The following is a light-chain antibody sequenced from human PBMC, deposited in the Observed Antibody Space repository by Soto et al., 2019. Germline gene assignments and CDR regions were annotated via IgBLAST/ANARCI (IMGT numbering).Light chain of an antibody. CDR1: QSVSRW. V-gene: IGKV1-5*03. Sequence: DIQMTQSPSTLSASVGDRVTITCRASQSVSRWLAWHQQKPGKAPKLLIYKASTLEGGVPSRFSGSGSGTEFTLAISSLQPDYSATYYCQQYNDNWTFGQGTKVDIK. CDR3: QQYNDNWT. J-gene: IGKJ1*01. CDR2: KAS.